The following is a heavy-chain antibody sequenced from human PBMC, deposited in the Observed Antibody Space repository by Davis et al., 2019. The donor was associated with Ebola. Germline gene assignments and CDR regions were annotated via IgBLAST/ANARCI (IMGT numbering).Heavy chain of an antibody. CDR2: ISAYNGNT. CDR1: GYTFTSYG. J-gene: IGHJ4*02. Sequence: ASVKVSCKASGYTFTSYGISWVRQAPGQGLEWMGWISAYNGNTNYAQKLQGRVTMTTDTSTSTAYMELSRLRSDDTAVYYCARGEDCTSASCSTYWGQGTLVTVSS. D-gene: IGHD2-2*01. CDR3: ARGEDCTSASCSTY. V-gene: IGHV1-18*01.